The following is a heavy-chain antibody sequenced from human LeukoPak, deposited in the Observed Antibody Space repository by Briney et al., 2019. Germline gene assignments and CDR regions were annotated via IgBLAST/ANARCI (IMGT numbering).Heavy chain of an antibody. V-gene: IGHV1-46*01. Sequence: ASVKVSCKASGYIFTSYYIHWVRRAPGQGLEWMGIINPSGGSTTNAQKFQGSVTMTRDTSTNTVYMELSSLRSEDTAVYYCARGGPVGNYDSSAYYLHWGQGTLVTVSS. CDR2: INPSGGST. D-gene: IGHD3-22*01. J-gene: IGHJ4*02. CDR3: ARGGPVGNYDSSAYYLH. CDR1: GYIFTSYY.